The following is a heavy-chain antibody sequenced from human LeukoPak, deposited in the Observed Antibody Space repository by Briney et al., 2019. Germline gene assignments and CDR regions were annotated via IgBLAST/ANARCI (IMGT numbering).Heavy chain of an antibody. CDR3: ARDNTVTTLGWPYYYYGMDV. CDR1: GGSISSYY. Sequence: PSETLSLTCTVSGGSISSYYWSWIRQPPGKGLEWIGYIYYSGSTNYNPSLKSRVTISVDTSKNQFSLKLSSVTAADTAVYYCARDNTVTTLGWPYYYYGMDVWGQGTTVTVSS. V-gene: IGHV4-59*01. D-gene: IGHD4-17*01. CDR2: IYYSGST. J-gene: IGHJ6*02.